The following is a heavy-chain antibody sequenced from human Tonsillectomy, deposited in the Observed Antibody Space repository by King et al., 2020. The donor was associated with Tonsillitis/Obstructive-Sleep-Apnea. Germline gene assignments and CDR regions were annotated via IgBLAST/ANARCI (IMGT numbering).Heavy chain of an antibody. Sequence: QLVQSGAEVKKPGSSVKVSCKASGGTFSSYAISWVRQAPGQGLEWMGRIIPILGIANYAQKFQGRVTITADKSTSTAYMELSSLRSEDTAVYYCARDGYCSRTSCSVRSWFDPWGQGTLVTVSS. CDR1: GGTFSSYA. J-gene: IGHJ5*02. CDR2: IIPILGIA. D-gene: IGHD2-2*03. CDR3: ARDGYCSRTSCSVRSWFDP. V-gene: IGHV1-69*04.